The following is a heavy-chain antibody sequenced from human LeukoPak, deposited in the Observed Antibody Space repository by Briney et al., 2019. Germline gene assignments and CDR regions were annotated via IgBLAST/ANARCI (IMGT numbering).Heavy chain of an antibody. D-gene: IGHD2-8*01. J-gene: IGHJ3*02. CDR2: ISDSGGST. Sequence: PGGSLRLSCAASGFTFSSYAMSWVRQAPGKGLEWVSAISDSGGSTYYADSVKGRFTISRDNSKNTLYLQMNSLRAEDTAVYYCARSVVRGSLFADAFDIWGQGTMVTVSS. CDR3: ARSVVRGSLFADAFDI. CDR1: GFTFSSYA. V-gene: IGHV3-23*01.